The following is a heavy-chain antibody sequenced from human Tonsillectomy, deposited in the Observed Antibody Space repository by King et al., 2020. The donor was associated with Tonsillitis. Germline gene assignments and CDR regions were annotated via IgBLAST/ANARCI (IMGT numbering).Heavy chain of an antibody. V-gene: IGHV3-23*04. D-gene: IGHD3-22*01. CDR1: GFTFSSYA. Sequence: ELQLVQSGGGLVQPGGSLRLSCAASGFTFSSYAMNWVRQAPGEGLEWVSAISGSGYITYYADSVKGRFTISRDNSRNTLYLQMNSLRAEDTAVYYCAKDYYDSSGYHFDYWGQGTLVTVSS. J-gene: IGHJ4*02. CDR2: ISGSGYIT. CDR3: AKDYYDSSGYHFDY.